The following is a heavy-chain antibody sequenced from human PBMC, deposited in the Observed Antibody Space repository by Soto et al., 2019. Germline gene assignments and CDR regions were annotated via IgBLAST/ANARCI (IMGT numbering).Heavy chain of an antibody. CDR1: GFTFSNAW. CDR3: TGASSSDYYYGMDV. D-gene: IGHD6-6*01. V-gene: IGHV3-15*07. Sequence: GGSLRLSCAASGFTFSNAWMNWVRQAPGKGLEWVGRIKSKTDGGTTDYAAPVKGRFTISRDDSKNTLYLQMNSLKTEDTAVYYCTGASSSDYYYGMDVWGQGTTVTVSS. J-gene: IGHJ6*02. CDR2: IKSKTDGGTT.